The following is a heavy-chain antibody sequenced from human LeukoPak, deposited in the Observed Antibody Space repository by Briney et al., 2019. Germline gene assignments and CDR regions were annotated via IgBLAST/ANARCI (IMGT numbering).Heavy chain of an antibody. J-gene: IGHJ4*02. CDR1: GYTFTGYY. Sequence: GASVKVSCKASGYTFTGYYMHWVREAPGQGLEWMGWINPDSGGTNFAQKFQGRVTMTRDTSISTAYMELSRLRSDDTAVYYCGRDFRDSLDYWGQGTLVTVSS. CDR2: INPDSGGT. V-gene: IGHV1-2*02. CDR3: GRDFRDSLDY.